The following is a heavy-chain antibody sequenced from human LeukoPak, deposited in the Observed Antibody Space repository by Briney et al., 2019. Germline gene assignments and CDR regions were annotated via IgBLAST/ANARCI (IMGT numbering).Heavy chain of an antibody. D-gene: IGHD3-22*01. CDR1: GYTCTGYY. CDR3: ARVPYYYQSSGYLDY. Sequence: ASVKVSCKASGYTCTGYYVHWVRQAPGQGLEWGGCINSNSGGTHYAQNFQGRVTMTRDTSISTAHMELSRLRSDDTAVYYCARVPYYYQSSGYLDYWGEGTLVTVSS. J-gene: IGHJ4*02. V-gene: IGHV1-2*02. CDR2: INSNSGGT.